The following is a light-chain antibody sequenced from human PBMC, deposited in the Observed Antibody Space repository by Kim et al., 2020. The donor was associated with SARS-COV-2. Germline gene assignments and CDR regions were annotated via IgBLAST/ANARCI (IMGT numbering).Light chain of an antibody. V-gene: IGLV2-14*04. CDR1: SSDVGGYNA. CDR3: CSYTSSSTFV. CDR2: DVS. J-gene: IGLJ1*01. Sequence: QSITISCTGTSSDVGGYNAVSWYQQHSGKAPKLMIYDVSKWPSGVSNRFSGSKSGNTASLTISGLQAEDEADYYCCSYTSSSTFVFGTGTKVTVL.